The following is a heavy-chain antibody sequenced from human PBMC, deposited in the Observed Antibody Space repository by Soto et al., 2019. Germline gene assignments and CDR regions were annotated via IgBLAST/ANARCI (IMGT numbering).Heavy chain of an antibody. CDR1: GFTFSSYS. CDR2: ISSSSSTI. Sequence: GGSLRLSCAASGFTFSSYSMNWVRQAPGKGLEWVSYISSSSSTIYYADSVKGRFTISRDNAKNSLYLQMNSLRAEDTAVYYCATYYDFWSQRAYYYYMDVWGKGTTVTVSS. CDR3: ATYYDFWSQRAYYYYMDV. D-gene: IGHD3-3*01. V-gene: IGHV3-48*01. J-gene: IGHJ6*03.